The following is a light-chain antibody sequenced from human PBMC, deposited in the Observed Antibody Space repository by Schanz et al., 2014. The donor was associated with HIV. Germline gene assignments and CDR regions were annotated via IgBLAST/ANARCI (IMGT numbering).Light chain of an antibody. Sequence: ETVMTQSPATLSVSPGERATLSCRASQSISNNLAWFQQKPGQAPRLLISGASTRAAGVPARFSGSGSGTDFTLTISSLQSEDSAVYYCQQYSSWPWTFGLGTMVEIK. J-gene: IGKJ1*01. V-gene: IGKV3-15*01. CDR3: QQYSSWPWT. CDR1: QSISNN. CDR2: GAS.